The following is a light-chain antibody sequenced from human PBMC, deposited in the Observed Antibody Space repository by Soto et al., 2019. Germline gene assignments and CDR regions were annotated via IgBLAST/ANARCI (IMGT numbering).Light chain of an antibody. V-gene: IGKV1-8*01. CDR2: AAS. CDR3: QQYYSYST. J-gene: IGKJ1*01. Sequence: AIRMTQSPSSLSASTGDRVTITCRASQGSSSYLAWYQQKPGKATKLLIYAASTLQSGVPSRFSGSGSGTDYTLTISCLQSENFATYDCQQYYSYSTFGQGTKVEIK. CDR1: QGSSSY.